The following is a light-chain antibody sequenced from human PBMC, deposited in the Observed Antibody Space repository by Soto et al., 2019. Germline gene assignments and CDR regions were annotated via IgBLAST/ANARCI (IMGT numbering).Light chain of an antibody. CDR1: SSDVGGYNY. V-gene: IGLV2-14*01. CDR3: CSYISSRSWV. Sequence: QSALTQPASVSGSPGQSITISCTGTSSDVGGYNYVSWYQQHPGKAPKLMIFDVSSRPSGVSDRFSGSKSGNTASLTISGLQAEDEADYFCCSYISSRSWVFGTGTQLTVL. J-gene: IGLJ1*01. CDR2: DVS.